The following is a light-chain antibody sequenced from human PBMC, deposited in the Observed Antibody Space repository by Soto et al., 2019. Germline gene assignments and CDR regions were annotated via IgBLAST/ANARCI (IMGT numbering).Light chain of an antibody. CDR3: SSYTSSITVV. V-gene: IGLV2-14*01. Sequence: QSVLTQPASVSGSPGQSITISCTGTSSDIGGYNFVAWYQQHPGKAPKFMIYEVSNRPSGVSNRFSGSKSGNTASLTISGLQAEDEADYYCSSYTSSITVVFGGGTKVTVL. CDR1: SSDIGGYNF. J-gene: IGLJ2*01. CDR2: EVS.